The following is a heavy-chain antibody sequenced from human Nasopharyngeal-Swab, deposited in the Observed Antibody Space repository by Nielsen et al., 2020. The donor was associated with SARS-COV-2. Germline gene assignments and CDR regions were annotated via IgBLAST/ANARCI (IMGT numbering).Heavy chain of an antibody. Sequence: GESLKISCAASGFTFSSYSMNWVRQAPVKGLEWVSYISTSSTTIYYADSVKGRFTISRDNAKNSLYLQMNSLRAEDTAVYYCARGEYWGQGTLVTVSS. J-gene: IGHJ4*02. V-gene: IGHV3-48*04. CDR1: GFTFSSYS. CDR2: ISTSSTTI. CDR3: ARGEY.